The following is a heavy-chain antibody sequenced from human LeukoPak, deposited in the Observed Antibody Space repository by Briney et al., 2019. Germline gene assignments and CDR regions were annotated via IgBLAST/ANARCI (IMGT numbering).Heavy chain of an antibody. Sequence: SETLSLTCAVYGGSFSGYYWSWIRQPPGKGLEWIGEINHSGSTNYNPSLKSRVTISVDTSKNQFSLKLSSVTAADTAVYYCAEYYYDSSGYGDAFDNLGQGTMVTVSS. CDR2: INHSGST. CDR3: AEYYYDSSGYGDAFDN. D-gene: IGHD3-22*01. J-gene: IGHJ3*02. CDR1: GGSFSGYY. V-gene: IGHV4-34*01.